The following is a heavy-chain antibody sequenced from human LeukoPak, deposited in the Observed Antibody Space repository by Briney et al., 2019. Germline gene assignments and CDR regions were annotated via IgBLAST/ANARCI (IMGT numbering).Heavy chain of an antibody. Sequence: GGSLRLSCAASGFTFSSYSMNWVRQAPGKGLEWVSYISSSSSTIYYADSVKGRFTISRDNAKNSLYLQMNSLRAEDTAVYYCAREVPAAIPYYYGMDVWGQGTTVTVSS. CDR2: ISSSSSTI. CDR1: GFTFSSYS. V-gene: IGHV3-48*01. J-gene: IGHJ6*02. D-gene: IGHD2-2*01. CDR3: AREVPAAIPYYYGMDV.